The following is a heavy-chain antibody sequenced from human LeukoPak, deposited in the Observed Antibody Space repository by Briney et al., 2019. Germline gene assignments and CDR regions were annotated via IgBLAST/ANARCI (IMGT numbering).Heavy chain of an antibody. Sequence: PGGSLRLSCAASGFTFSSYSMNWVRQAPGKGLEWVSYISSSSSTIYYADSVKGRFTISRDNAKNSLYLQMNSLRAEDTAVYYCARAGVVRIDYWGQGTLVTVSS. D-gene: IGHD3-3*01. V-gene: IGHV3-48*04. CDR1: GFTFSSYS. CDR3: ARAGVVRIDY. CDR2: ISSSSSTI. J-gene: IGHJ4*02.